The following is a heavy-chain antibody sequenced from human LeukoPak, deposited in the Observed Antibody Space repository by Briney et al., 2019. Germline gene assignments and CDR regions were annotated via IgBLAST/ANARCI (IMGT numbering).Heavy chain of an antibody. V-gene: IGHV3-21*04. CDR3: ARELPYQLPRIRNGPMWVFDY. CDR2: ISSSSSYI. Sequence: GGSLRLSCAASGFTFSSYNMNWVRQAPGKGLEWVSSISSSSSYIYYADSVKGRFTISRDNAKNSLYLQMNSPRAEDTAVYYCARELPYQLPRIRNGPMWVFDYWGQGTLVTVSS. CDR1: GFTFSSYN. J-gene: IGHJ4*02. D-gene: IGHD2-2*01.